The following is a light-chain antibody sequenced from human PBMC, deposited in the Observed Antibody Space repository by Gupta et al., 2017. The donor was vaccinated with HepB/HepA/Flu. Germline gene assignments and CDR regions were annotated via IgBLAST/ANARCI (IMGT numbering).Light chain of an antibody. CDR1: QDIGNQ. Sequence: AIQVTQSPSSLSASVGDRVTITCRASQDIGNQLNWFQQKPGRAPQLLIYGTSYLRSGVPSRFSGSGSGTDYTLTISSLQPDDFATYYCLQDDSYPRTFGQGTKVEIK. CDR3: LQDDSYPRT. CDR2: GTS. V-gene: IGKV1-6*01. J-gene: IGKJ1*01.